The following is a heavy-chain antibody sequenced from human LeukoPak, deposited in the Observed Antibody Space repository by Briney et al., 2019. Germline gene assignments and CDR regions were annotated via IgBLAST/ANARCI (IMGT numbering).Heavy chain of an antibody. CDR2: INPNSGGT. CDR1: VYTFTGYY. CDR3: ATIGYSSGWYYFDY. D-gene: IGHD6-19*01. V-gene: IGHV1-2*02. J-gene: IGHJ4*02. Sequence: ASVKVSCKASVYTFTGYYMHWVRQAPGQGREWMGWINPNSGGTNYAQKFQGRVTMTRDTSISTAYMELSRLRSDDTAVYYCATIGYSSGWYYFDYWGQGTLVTVSS.